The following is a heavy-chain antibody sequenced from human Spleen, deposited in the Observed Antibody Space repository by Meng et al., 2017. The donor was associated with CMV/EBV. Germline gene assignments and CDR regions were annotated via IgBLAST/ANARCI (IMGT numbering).Heavy chain of an antibody. D-gene: IGHD3-3*01. Sequence: ASIGSSTCYWGWIRRPPGKRLENVGLIYYDGSNYYNPSLTGRLTISIDASKNHFSLRLSSVTAANTAVYYCVGQDFWSGSFPLDNWGQGTLVTVSS. CDR2: IYYDGSN. V-gene: IGHV4-39*01. CDR1: ASIGSSTCY. J-gene: IGHJ4*02. CDR3: VGQDFWSGSFPLDN.